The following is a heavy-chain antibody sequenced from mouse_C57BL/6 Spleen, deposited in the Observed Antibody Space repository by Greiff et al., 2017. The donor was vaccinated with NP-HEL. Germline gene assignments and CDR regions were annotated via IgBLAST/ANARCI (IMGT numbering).Heavy chain of an antibody. J-gene: IGHJ4*01. V-gene: IGHV1-62-2*01. CDR1: GYTFTEYT. D-gene: IGHD2-10*02. CDR3: ARHENALYGNGYYYAMDY. Sequence: QVQLQQSGAELVKPGASVKLSCKASGYTFTEYTIHWVKQRSGQGLEWIGWFYPGSGSIKYNEKFKDKATLTADKSYSTVYMELSRLTSEDSAVYFCARHENALYGNGYYYAMDYWGQGTSVTVSS. CDR2: FYPGSGSI.